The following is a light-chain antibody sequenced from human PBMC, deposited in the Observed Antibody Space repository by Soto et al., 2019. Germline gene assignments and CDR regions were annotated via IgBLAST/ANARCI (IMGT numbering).Light chain of an antibody. J-gene: IGKJ1*01. CDR2: WAS. CDR1: QSVLYSSNNKKY. Sequence: DIVMTQSPDSLAVSLGGRATINCKSSQSVLYSSNNKKYLAWYQQKPGQPPKLLIYWASTRYSRVPDRFSGSGSGTDFTLTISSLQAEDVAVYYCQQYYSAPWTFGQGTKVDIK. V-gene: IGKV4-1*01. CDR3: QQYYSAPWT.